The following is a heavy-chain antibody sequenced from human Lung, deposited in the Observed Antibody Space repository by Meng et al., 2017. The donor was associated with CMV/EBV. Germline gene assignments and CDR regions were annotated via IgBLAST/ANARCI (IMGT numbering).Heavy chain of an antibody. CDR1: GFIVSSTY. CDR2: IYSGGTT. J-gene: IGHJ3*02. Sequence: GESXKISXEASGFIVSSTYMSWVSQAPGKGLEWVSVIYSGGTTFKANSVKGRFTISRDNSKNTLFLQMNRLRSEDTAVYYCARSILSNGFDAFDIWGQGTXVTVSS. CDR3: ARSILSNGFDAFDI. D-gene: IGHD2/OR15-2a*01. V-gene: IGHV3-53*01.